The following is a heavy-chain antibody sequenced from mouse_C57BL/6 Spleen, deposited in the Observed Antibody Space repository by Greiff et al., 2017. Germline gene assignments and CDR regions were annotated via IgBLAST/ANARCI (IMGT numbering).Heavy chain of an antibody. CDR2: INPNYGTT. CDR1: GYSFTDYN. CDR3: ARGDGSSPYWYFDV. Sequence: VQLQQSGPELVKPGASVKISCKASGYSFTDYNMNWVKPSNGKSLEWIGVINPNYGTTSYNQKFKGKATLTVDQSSSTAYMQLNSLTSEDSAVYYCARGDGSSPYWYFDVWGTGTTVTVSS. D-gene: IGHD1-1*01. V-gene: IGHV1-39*01. J-gene: IGHJ1*03.